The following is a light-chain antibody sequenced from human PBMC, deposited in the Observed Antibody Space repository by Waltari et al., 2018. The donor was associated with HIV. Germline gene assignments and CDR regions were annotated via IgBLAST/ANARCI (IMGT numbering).Light chain of an antibody. J-gene: IGLJ3*02. CDR3: CSYAGNYTGV. CDR1: SRDVGAYNY. V-gene: IGLV2-11*01. Sequence: QSALTQPRSVSGSPGQSVTISCTGTSRDVGAYNYVSWYQPHPGKAPKLIIYDVTRRPSGLPDRFSGSKSGNPASLTISGLQAEDEADYYCCSYAGNYTGVFGGGTKLTVL. CDR2: DVT.